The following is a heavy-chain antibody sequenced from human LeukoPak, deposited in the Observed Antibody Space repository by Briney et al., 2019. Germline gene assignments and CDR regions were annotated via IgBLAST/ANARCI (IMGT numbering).Heavy chain of an antibody. CDR3: ARDTYYGSGSYIMWYPFDP. J-gene: IGHJ5*02. CDR1: GGSISSSSYY. CDR2: IYYSGST. D-gene: IGHD3-10*01. Sequence: SETLSLTCTVSGGSISSSSYYWGWIRQPPGKGLEWIGSIYYSGSTYYNPSLKSRVTMSVDTSKNQFSLKLSSVTAADTAVYYCARDTYYGSGSYIMWYPFDPWGQGTLVTVSS. V-gene: IGHV4-39*07.